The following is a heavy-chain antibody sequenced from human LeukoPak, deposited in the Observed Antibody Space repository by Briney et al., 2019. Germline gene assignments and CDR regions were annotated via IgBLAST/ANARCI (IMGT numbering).Heavy chain of an antibody. CDR1: GFTVSIKF. Sequence: GGSLRLSCAASGFTVSIKFMSWVRHAPGKGLEWVSVIYSGGGTYYADSVKGRFTISRDNSNNTLYFQMHSLRVEDTAVYYCARANQWLGVFDIWGQGTMVTVSS. CDR3: ARANQWLGVFDI. D-gene: IGHD6-19*01. J-gene: IGHJ3*02. CDR2: IYSGGGT. V-gene: IGHV3-53*01.